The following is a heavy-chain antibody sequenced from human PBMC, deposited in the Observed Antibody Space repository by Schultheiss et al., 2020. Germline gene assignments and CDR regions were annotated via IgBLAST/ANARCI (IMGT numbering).Heavy chain of an antibody. CDR3: AAPSAGNGYYSFDD. V-gene: IGHV4-59*03. J-gene: IGHJ4*02. CDR1: SISIKNYH. CDR2: IFYGGTT. Sequence: SETLSLTCTVSSISIKNYHWSWIRQPPGKGLEWIGSIFYGGTTNYNPSLQSRVTFSIDTSKNQLSLKLTSVSAADTAVYYCAAPSAGNGYYSFDDLGQGSLVTVSS. D-gene: IGHD3-22*01.